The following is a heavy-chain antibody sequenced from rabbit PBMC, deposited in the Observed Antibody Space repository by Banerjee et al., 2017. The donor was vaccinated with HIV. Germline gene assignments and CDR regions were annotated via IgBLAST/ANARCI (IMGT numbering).Heavy chain of an antibody. D-gene: IGHD1-1*01. Sequence: QLVESGGGLVQPGGSLRLSCKASGLDFSSYSMNWVRQAPGKGLEWIGYIDPVFGSTYYASWVNGRFTISSHNAQNTLYLQLNSLTAADTATYFCVRDLVGVIGWNFYLWGQGTLVTVS. CDR1: GLDFSSYS. J-gene: IGHJ4*01. V-gene: IGHV1S7*01. CDR2: IDPVFGST. CDR3: VRDLVGVIGWNFYL.